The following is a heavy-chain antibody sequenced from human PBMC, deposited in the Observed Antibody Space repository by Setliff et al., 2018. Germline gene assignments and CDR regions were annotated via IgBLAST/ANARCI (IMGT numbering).Heavy chain of an antibody. D-gene: IGHD3-22*01. CDR2: IIPFFRTA. Sequence: GASVKVSCKASGGTFSNYAVNWVRQAPGQGLEWMGGIIPFFRTANYAQNFQDRVTITTDKTTSTAFMELSSLRSDDTAVYYCARAGRNNYDSSGYYYDLYYYNYMDVWGKGTTVTVSS. J-gene: IGHJ6*03. V-gene: IGHV1-69*05. CDR3: ARAGRNNYDSSGYYYDLYYYNYMDV. CDR1: GGTFSNYA.